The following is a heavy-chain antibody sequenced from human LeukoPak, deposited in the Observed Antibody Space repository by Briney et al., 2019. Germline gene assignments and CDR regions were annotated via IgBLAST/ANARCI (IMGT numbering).Heavy chain of an antibody. CDR3: AELGITMIGGV. CDR2: ISYDGSKK. J-gene: IGHJ6*04. CDR1: GFTFSSYG. V-gene: IGHV3-30*18. D-gene: IGHD3-10*02. Sequence: GGSLRLSCAASGFTFSSYGMHWVRQAPGKGLEWVSIISYDGSKKYYADSVKGRFTISRDNAKNSLYLQMNSLRAEDTAVYYCAELGITMIGGVWGKGTTVTISS.